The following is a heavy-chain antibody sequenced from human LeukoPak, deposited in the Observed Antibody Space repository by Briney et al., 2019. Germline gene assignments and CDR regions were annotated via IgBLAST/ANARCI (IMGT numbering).Heavy chain of an antibody. V-gene: IGHV4-61*02. CDR3: ARARKNYYMDV. J-gene: IGHJ6*03. Sequence: SETLSLTRTVSGGSISSGSFYWSWIRQPAGNGLEWIGRIYTSGSTNYNPSLKSRVTISVDTSKDQFSLKLSSVTAADTAVYYCARARKNYYMDVWGKGTTVTVSS. CDR2: IYTSGST. CDR1: GGSISSGSFY.